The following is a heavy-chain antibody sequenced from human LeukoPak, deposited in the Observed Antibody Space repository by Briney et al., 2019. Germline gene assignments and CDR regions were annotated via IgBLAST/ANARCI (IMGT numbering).Heavy chain of an antibody. CDR1: GFTFSRYS. D-gene: IGHD3-22*01. CDR2: MKQDGREK. J-gene: IGHJ4*02. CDR3: ARDRVYYYDSSGYFDF. V-gene: IGHV3-7*01. Sequence: GGSLRLSCAASGFTFSRYSMSWVRQAPGRGLEWVTNMKQDGREKDYVDSVKGRFTISRDNVRNSLYLQMNRLRAEDTAVYYCARDRVYYYDSSGYFDFRGQGTLVTVSS.